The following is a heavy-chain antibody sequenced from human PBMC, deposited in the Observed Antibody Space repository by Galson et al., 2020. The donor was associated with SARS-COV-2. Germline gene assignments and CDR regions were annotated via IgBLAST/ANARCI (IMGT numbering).Heavy chain of an antibody. Sequence: ETSETLSLTCSVSGGRISSYYWNWIRQPPGKGLEWIGYLDHSGSTNYNPSLKSRVTISRDTSKNQFSLKLSSVTAADTAVYYCARHVNVYDPYIDYWGQGTLVTVSS. CDR3: ARHVNVYDPYIDY. V-gene: IGHV4-59*08. CDR1: GGRISSYY. J-gene: IGHJ4*02. D-gene: IGHD5-12*01. CDR2: LDHSGST.